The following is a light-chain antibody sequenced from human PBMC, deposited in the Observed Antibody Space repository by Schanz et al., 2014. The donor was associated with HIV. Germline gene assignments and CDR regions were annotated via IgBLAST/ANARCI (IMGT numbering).Light chain of an antibody. J-gene: IGLJ3*02. CDR2: AGN. V-gene: IGLV1-44*01. CDR3: ATWVDSLNGWV. Sequence: QSVLTQPPSASGTPGQRVTISCSGSSSNFRSNAVNWYQQLPGTAPRLVIYAGNQRASGVPDRLSGSGSGTSASLVISGLQSQDEADYYCATWVDSLNGWVFGGGTKLTVL. CDR1: SSNFRSNA.